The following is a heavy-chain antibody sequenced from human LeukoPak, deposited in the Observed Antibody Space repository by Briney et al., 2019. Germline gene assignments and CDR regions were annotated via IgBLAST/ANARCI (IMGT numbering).Heavy chain of an antibody. J-gene: IGHJ5*02. CDR3: ARGRGYQLLGFAP. V-gene: IGHV4-34*01. CDR2: INHSGST. D-gene: IGHD2-2*01. CDR1: GGSFSGYY. Sequence: SETLSLTCAVYGGSFSGYYWSWIRQPPGKGLEWIGEINHSGSTNYNPSLKSRVTISVDTSKNQFSLKLSSVTAADTAVYYCARGRGYQLLGFAPWGQGPLVTVSS.